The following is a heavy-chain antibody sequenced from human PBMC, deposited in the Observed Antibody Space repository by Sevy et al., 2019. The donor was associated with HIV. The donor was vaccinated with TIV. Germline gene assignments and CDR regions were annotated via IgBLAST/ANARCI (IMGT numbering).Heavy chain of an antibody. Sequence: SQTLSLTCAISGDSVSSNSAAWNWIRQSPSRGLEWLGRTYYRSKWYNDYAVSVKSRITINPDTSKNQFSLQLNSVTPEDTAVYYCARGDYFGSGTSYGMDLWGRGTTVTVSS. J-gene: IGHJ6*02. CDR3: ARGDYFGSGTSYGMDL. CDR1: GDSVSSNSAA. D-gene: IGHD3-10*01. V-gene: IGHV6-1*01. CDR2: TYYRSKWYN.